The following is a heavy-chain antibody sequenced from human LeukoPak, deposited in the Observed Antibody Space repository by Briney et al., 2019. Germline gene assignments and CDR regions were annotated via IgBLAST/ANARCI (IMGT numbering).Heavy chain of an antibody. CDR2: INHSGST. Sequence: SETLPLTCAVYGGSFSGYYWSWIRQPPGKGLEWIGEINHSGSTNYNPSLKSRVTISVDTSKNQFSLKLSSVTAADTAVYYCARRLSSTSRKFDYWGQGTLVTVSS. CDR3: ARRLSSTSRKFDY. CDR1: GGSFSGYY. D-gene: IGHD2-2*01. J-gene: IGHJ4*02. V-gene: IGHV4-34*01.